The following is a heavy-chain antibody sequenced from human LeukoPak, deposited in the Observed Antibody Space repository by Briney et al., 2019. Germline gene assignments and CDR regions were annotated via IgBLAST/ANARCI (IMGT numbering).Heavy chain of an antibody. D-gene: IGHD2-15*01. CDR2: ISNDGSTT. CDR3: ARGRSYCSGGTCYHNFDY. Sequence: GESLRLSCAASGFTFSSYWVHWVRQAPGKGLVWVSRISNDGSTTHYADSVKGRFTISRDNAKNTLYVQMNSLSAEDTAVYYCARGRSYCSGGTCYHNFDYWGQGTLVTVST. J-gene: IGHJ4*02. CDR1: GFTFSSYW. V-gene: IGHV3-74*01.